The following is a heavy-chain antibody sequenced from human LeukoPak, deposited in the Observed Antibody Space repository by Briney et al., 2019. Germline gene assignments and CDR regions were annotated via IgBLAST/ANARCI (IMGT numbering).Heavy chain of an antibody. CDR1: GGSISSYY. D-gene: IGHD5-12*01. V-gene: IGHV4-59*01. CDR3: ARGTKATILY. CDR2: IYYSGST. J-gene: IGHJ4*02. Sequence: SETLSLTCTVSGGSISSYYWSWIRQSPGKGLEWIGYIYYSGSTNYNPSLKSRVTISVDTSKNQFSLKLSSVTAADTAVYYCARGTKATILYWGQGTLVTVSS.